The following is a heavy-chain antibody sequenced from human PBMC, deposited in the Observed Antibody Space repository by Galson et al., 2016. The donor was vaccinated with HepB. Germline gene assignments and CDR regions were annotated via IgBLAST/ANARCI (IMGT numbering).Heavy chain of an antibody. CDR2: IRAGDDGT. CDR3: ARFGHNYGSIDY. J-gene: IGHJ4*01. D-gene: IGHD3-22*01. V-gene: IGHV3-23*01. Sequence: SLRLSCAASGFTFSSYAMSWVRQAPGKGLEWVSGIRAGDDGTHYADSVKGRFTISRDTSKNTLSLQMNGLRAEDTAVYYCARFGHNYGSIDYWGQGTLVTVSS. CDR1: GFTFSSYA.